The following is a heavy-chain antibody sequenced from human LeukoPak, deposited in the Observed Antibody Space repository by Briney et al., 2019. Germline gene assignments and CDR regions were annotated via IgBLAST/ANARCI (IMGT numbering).Heavy chain of an antibody. V-gene: IGHV3-9*01. J-gene: IGHJ4*02. CDR1: GFTFDDYA. CDR3: AKDGDYSGSSGVDY. D-gene: IGHD1-26*01. Sequence: PGGSLRLSCAASGFTFDDYAMHWVRQAPGKGLEWVSGISWNSGSIGYADSVKGRFTISRDNAKNSLYLQMNSLRAEDTALYYCAKDGDYSGSSGVDYWGQGTLVTVSS. CDR2: ISWNSGSI.